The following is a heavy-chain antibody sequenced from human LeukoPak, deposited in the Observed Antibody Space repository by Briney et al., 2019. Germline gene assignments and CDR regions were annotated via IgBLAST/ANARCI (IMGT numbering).Heavy chain of an antibody. CDR2: INSDGSST. V-gene: IGHV3-74*01. CDR1: GFTFSSYW. Sequence: GGSLRLSCAASGFTFSSYWMHWVRQAPGKGLVWVSRINSDGSSTSYADSVKGRFTISRDNAKNTLYLQMNSLRAEDTAVYYCAKALYYYDGTGFYSYYFDYWGQGTLVTVSS. CDR3: AKALYYYDGTGFYSYYFDY. D-gene: IGHD3-22*01. J-gene: IGHJ4*02.